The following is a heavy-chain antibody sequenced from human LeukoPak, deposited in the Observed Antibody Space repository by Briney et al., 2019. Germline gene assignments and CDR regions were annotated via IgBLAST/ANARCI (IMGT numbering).Heavy chain of an antibody. D-gene: IGHD2/OR15-2a*01. CDR1: GFTFSTSA. Sequence: GGSLRLSCAASGFTFSTSAKHWVRQAPGKGLEWVAVISSDGSDTNHADSVKGRFTISRDNSKKTPYLEMNSLRSEDTAVYYCARDRCTSTTCYLFDYWGQGTLVIVSS. CDR2: ISSDGSDT. V-gene: IGHV3-30*04. CDR3: ARDRCTSTTCYLFDY. J-gene: IGHJ4*02.